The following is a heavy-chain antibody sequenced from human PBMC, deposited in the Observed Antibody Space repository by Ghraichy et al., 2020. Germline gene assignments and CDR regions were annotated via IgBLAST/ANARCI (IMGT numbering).Heavy chain of an antibody. D-gene: IGHD3-3*01. Sequence: SETLSLTCAVYGGSFSGYYWSWIRQPPGKGLEWIGEINHSGSTNYNPSLKSRVTISVDTSKNQFSLKLSSVTAADTAVYYCARVSKSITIFGVVSSRGWYFDLWGRGTLVTVSS. CDR3: ARVSKSITIFGVVSSRGWYFDL. CDR2: INHSGST. J-gene: IGHJ2*01. V-gene: IGHV4-34*01. CDR1: GGSFSGYY.